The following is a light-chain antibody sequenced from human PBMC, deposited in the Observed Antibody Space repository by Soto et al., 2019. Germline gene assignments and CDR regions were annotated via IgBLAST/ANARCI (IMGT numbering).Light chain of an antibody. CDR1: SSDVGGYDF. Sequence: QSALTQPRSVSGSPGQSVTISCTGTSSDVGGYDFVSWYQQHPDKAPKLMIYDVNKRPSGVPDRFSGSKSGNTASLTISGLQAEDEADYYCCSYSGNNNFEVFGTGTKVTVL. J-gene: IGLJ1*01. CDR2: DVN. V-gene: IGLV2-11*01. CDR3: CSYSGNNNFEV.